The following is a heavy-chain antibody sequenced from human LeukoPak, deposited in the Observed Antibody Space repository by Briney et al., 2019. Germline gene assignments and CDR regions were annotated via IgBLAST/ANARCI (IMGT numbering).Heavy chain of an antibody. J-gene: IGHJ5*02. CDR3: ARATYYDFWSGYHNWFDP. CDR1: GGSFSGYY. V-gene: IGHV4-34*01. Sequence: PSETLSLTCAVYGGSFSGYYWSWIRQPPGKGLEWIGEINHSGSTNYNPSLKSRVTISVDTSKNQFSLKLSSVTAADTAVYYCARATYYDFWSGYHNWFDPWGQGTLVTVSS. CDR2: INHSGST. D-gene: IGHD3-3*01.